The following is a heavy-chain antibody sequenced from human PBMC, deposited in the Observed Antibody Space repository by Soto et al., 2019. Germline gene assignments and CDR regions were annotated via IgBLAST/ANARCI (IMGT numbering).Heavy chain of an antibody. J-gene: IGHJ4*02. D-gene: IGHD6-13*01. CDR2: ISAYNGNT. Sequence: QVQLVQSGAEVKKPGASVKVSCKASGYTFTNYAFSWVRQAPGQGLEWMGWISAYNGNTNYPQKLQGRVTMTPDTSPSKAYMELRSLRSDGTSVYYCARDLAAAGPFDCWGQGTLVTVS. CDR1: GYTFTNYA. V-gene: IGHV1-18*01. CDR3: ARDLAAAGPFDC.